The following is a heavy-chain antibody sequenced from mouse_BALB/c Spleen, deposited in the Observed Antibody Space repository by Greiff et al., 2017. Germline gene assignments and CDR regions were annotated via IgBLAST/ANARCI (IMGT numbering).Heavy chain of an antibody. V-gene: IGHV5-17*02. CDR3: AFDDYDGGFAY. Sequence: EVKVVESGGGLVQPGGSRKLSCAASGFTFSSFGMHWVRQAPEKGLEWVAYISSGSSTIYYADTVKGRFTISRDNPKNTLFLQMTSLRSEDTAMYYCAFDDYDGGFAYWGQGTLVTVSA. J-gene: IGHJ3*01. CDR2: ISSGSSTI. CDR1: GFTFSSFG. D-gene: IGHD2-4*01.